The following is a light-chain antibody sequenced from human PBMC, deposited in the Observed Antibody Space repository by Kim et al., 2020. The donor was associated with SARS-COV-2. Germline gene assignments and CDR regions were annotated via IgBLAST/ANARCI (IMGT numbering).Light chain of an antibody. CDR2: SAS. V-gene: IGKV1-27*01. CDR3: QKYNSALWT. Sequence: ASVGDRVTITCRSSQCISNYLAWYKQKPGKVPKLLIYSASTLQSGVPSRFSGSGSGTDFTLTISSLQPEDVATYYCQKYNSALWTFGQGTKVEIK. J-gene: IGKJ1*01. CDR1: QCISNY.